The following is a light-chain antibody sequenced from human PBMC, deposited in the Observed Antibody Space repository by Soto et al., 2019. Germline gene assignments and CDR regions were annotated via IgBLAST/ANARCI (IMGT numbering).Light chain of an antibody. Sequence: EIVMTQSPATLSMSPGERATLSCRASQSVTNNLAWYQQKTGQAPRLLIYGASTRATGIPERFSGSGSGTEFTLTISSLQPDDFATYYCQHYNSYSEAFGQGTKVDIK. CDR2: GAS. CDR1: QSVTNN. J-gene: IGKJ1*01. V-gene: IGKV3D-15*01. CDR3: QHYNSYSEA.